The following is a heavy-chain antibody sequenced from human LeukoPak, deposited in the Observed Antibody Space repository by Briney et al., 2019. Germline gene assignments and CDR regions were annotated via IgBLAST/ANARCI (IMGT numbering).Heavy chain of an antibody. J-gene: IGHJ4*02. CDR1: GGSISSSSYY. Sequence: SETLSLTCTVSGGSISSSSYYWGWIRQPPGKGLEWIGSIYYSGSTYYNPSLKSRVTISVDTSKNQFSLKLSSVTAADTAVYYCASGPTYYYDSSGYYFDYWGQGTLVTVSS. CDR3: ASGPTYYYDSSGYYFDY. D-gene: IGHD3-22*01. CDR2: IYYSGST. V-gene: IGHV4-39*07.